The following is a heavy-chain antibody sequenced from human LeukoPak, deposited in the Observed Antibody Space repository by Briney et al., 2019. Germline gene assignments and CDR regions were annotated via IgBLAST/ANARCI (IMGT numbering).Heavy chain of an antibody. J-gene: IGHJ4*02. D-gene: IGHD2-15*01. CDR2: INWNGGST. CDR1: GFTFDDYG. CDR3: AKEDCSGGRCYSLHS. V-gene: IGHV3-20*04. Sequence: PGGSLRLSCAASGFTFDDYGMTWVRQTPGKGLEWVSPINWNGGSTAYADSVKGRFTISGDNAKNSLYLQMNSLRAEDAAVYYCAKEDCSGGRCYSLHSWGQGTLVTVSS.